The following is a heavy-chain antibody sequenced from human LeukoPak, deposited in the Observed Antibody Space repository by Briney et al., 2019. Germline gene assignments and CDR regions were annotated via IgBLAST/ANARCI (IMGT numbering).Heavy chain of an antibody. V-gene: IGHV4-34*01. D-gene: IGHD3-3*02. J-gene: IGHJ6*03. Sequence: SETLSLTCAVYGGSFSGYYWGWIRQPPGKGLEWIGEINHSGSTNYNPSLKSRVTISVDTSKNQFSLKLSSVTAADTAVYYCARLRPHSWSGYYPPYYYYYMDVWGKGTTVTVSS. CDR2: INHSGST. CDR1: GGSFSGYY. CDR3: ARLRPHSWSGYYPPYYYYYMDV.